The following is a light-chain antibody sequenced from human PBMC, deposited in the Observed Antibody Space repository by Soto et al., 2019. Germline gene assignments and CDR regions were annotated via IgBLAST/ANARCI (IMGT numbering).Light chain of an antibody. CDR2: AAS. Sequence: DIQMTQSPSSLSASVGDRVTITCRASQNINSYLIWYQQKPGKAPKLLIYAASSLQSGVPSRFSGSGSGTAFTLTISSLQPEDFATYYCQQSDNTPYTFGQGTKLEIK. CDR3: QQSDNTPYT. V-gene: IGKV1-39*01. CDR1: QNINSY. J-gene: IGKJ2*01.